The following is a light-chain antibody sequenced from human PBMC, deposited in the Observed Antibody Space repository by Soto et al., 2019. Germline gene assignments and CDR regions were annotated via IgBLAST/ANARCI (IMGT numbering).Light chain of an antibody. J-gene: IGKJ4*01. V-gene: IGKV1-9*01. CDR1: QGISTF. Sequence: DIQMTQSPSSLSASVGDRVTITCRASQGISTFLAWYQQHPGTAPKRLIYDASNLQSGVPSRFSGSGSGTEFTLTISSLQPEDFATYYCQQVNNYPLTFGGGTKV. CDR2: DAS. CDR3: QQVNNYPLT.